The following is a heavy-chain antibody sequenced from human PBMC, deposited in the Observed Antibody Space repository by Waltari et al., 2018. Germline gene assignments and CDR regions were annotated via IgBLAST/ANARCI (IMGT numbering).Heavy chain of an antibody. CDR1: GFTFSSYA. CDR2: IDSGGST. D-gene: IGHD4-17*01. V-gene: IGHV3-23*03. CDR3: ARLRGVISGKGAFDI. Sequence: EVQLLESGGGLVQPGGSLRLSCAASGFTFSSYAMSWVRQAPGKGVAWVSVIDSGGSTYYADSVKGRFTISRDNSKNTLYLQMNSLRAEDTAVYYCARLRGVISGKGAFDIWGQGTMVTVSS. J-gene: IGHJ3*02.